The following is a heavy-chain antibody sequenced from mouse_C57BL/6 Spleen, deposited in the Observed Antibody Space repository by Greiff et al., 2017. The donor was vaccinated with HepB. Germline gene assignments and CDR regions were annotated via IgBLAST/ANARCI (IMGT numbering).Heavy chain of an antibody. V-gene: IGHV1-19*01. D-gene: IGHD3-2*02. Sequence: VQLQQSGPVLVKPGASVKMSCKASGYTFTDYYMNWVKQSHGKSLEWIGVINPYNGGTSYNQKFKGKATLTVDKSSSTAYMELNSLTSEDSAVYYCARHDSSGYVGAMDYWGQGTSVTVSS. CDR2: INPYNGGT. CDR3: ARHDSSGYVGAMDY. J-gene: IGHJ4*01. CDR1: GYTFTDYY.